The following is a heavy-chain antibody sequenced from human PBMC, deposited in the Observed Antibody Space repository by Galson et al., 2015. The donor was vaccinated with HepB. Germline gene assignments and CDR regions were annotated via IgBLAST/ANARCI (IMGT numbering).Heavy chain of an antibody. CDR2: FGNLGVDT. CDR1: GLTSGIGG. V-gene: IGHV3-23*01. J-gene: IGHJ4*02. Sequence: SLRLSCAASGLTSGIGGMSWVRQAPGKGLEWVSGFGNLGVDTNYADSVKGRFTISRDNSKSTLYLQMNSPRAEDTAVYYCVKERELSSGWPFDYWGQGTLVTVSS. CDR3: VKERELSSGWPFDY. D-gene: IGHD6-19*01.